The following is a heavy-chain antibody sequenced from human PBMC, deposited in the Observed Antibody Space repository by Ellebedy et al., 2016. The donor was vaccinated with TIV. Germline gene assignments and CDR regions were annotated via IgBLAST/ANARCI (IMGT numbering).Heavy chain of an antibody. CDR2: ITGDGDTT. V-gene: IGHV3-43*02. CDR3: AKDHPMTTVTPGWFDP. J-gene: IGHJ5*02. Sequence: PGGSLRLSCAASGFTFEDFAMHWVRQAPGKGLEWVSLITGDGDTTYYADSVKGRFTISRDNGENSLYLQMNSLTTEDTAFYYCAKDHPMTTVTPGWFDPWGQGTLVTVSS. CDR1: GFTFEDFA. D-gene: IGHD4-17*01.